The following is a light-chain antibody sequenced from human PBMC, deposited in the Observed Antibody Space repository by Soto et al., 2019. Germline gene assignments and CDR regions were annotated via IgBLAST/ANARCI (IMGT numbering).Light chain of an antibody. Sequence: DIPMTQSPSSLSASVGDRVTITCRASQSISSYLNWYQQKPGKAPNLLIYAASSLQSGVPSRFSGSGSGTDFTLTISSLQPEDFATYYCQQSFITSWTFGQGTKVEIK. CDR2: AAS. V-gene: IGKV1-39*01. CDR3: QQSFITSWT. CDR1: QSISSY. J-gene: IGKJ1*01.